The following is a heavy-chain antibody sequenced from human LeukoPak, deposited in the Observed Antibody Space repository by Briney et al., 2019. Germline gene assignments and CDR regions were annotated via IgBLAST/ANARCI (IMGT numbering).Heavy chain of an antibody. V-gene: IGHV3-48*01. D-gene: IGHD6-6*01. CDR1: GFTFNNYA. CDR3: ARGGAARPDY. J-gene: IGHJ4*02. Sequence: PGGSLRLSCAASGFTFNNYAMSWVRQAPGKGLEWVSYISSSSNAINYADSVKGRFTISRDNGKNSLYLQMNSLRVEDTAVYYCARGGAARPDYWGQGTLVTVSS. CDR2: ISSSSNAI.